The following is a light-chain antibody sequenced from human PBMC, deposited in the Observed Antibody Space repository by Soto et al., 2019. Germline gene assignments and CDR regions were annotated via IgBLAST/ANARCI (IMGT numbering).Light chain of an antibody. Sequence: EIVLTQSPATLSLSPGERATLSCRASQSVGTFFAWYQQKPGQAPRLLIYDASNRATGIPARFSGSGSGTDFTLTIGSLEPEDFAVYYCQQCYNWPQWTFGQGTKVEIK. CDR1: QSVGTF. V-gene: IGKV3-11*01. J-gene: IGKJ1*01. CDR3: QQCYNWPQWT. CDR2: DAS.